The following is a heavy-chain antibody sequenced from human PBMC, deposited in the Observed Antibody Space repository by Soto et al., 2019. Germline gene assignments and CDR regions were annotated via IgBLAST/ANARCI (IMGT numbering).Heavy chain of an antibody. Sequence: GASVKVSCRASGYTFTSYSMHWVRQAPGQRLEWLGGINPGNDDARYSQKFQGRVTITRDTSATTAYMELSSLTSEDTAVYYCARRGITLIRGINVPYFDYWGQGILVPVSS. CDR2: INPGNDDA. D-gene: IGHD3-10*01. CDR3: ARRGITLIRGINVPYFDY. J-gene: IGHJ4*03. CDR1: GYTFTSYS. V-gene: IGHV1-3*01.